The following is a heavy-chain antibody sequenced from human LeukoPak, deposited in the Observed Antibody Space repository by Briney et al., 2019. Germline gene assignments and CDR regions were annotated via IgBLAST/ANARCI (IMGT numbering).Heavy chain of an antibody. CDR3: ARAPQDGSNWSHYFDH. CDR1: GGSISTYY. V-gene: IGHV4-59*01. J-gene: IGHJ4*02. CDR2: IYYIGST. D-gene: IGHD6-13*01. Sequence: SETLSLTCTVSGGSISTYYWSWIRQPPGKRLEWIGYIYYIGSTNYNPSLNNRVTISIDRSRNQSSLKLNSVTPADTAVYYCARAPQDGSNWSHYFDHWGRGALVTVSS.